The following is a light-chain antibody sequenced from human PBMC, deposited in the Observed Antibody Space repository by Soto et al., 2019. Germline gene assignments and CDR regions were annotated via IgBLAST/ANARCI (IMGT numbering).Light chain of an antibody. CDR1: QSVSIN. Sequence: EIVMTQSPATLSVSPGERATLSCRASQSVSINLAWYQQKPGQTPKLLIYVASTRATGIPSRFSGSGSATVFTLTISSLQSEDFAVYYCQQYNVWPLTFGGGTKVEFK. V-gene: IGKV3-15*01. J-gene: IGKJ4*01. CDR2: VAS. CDR3: QQYNVWPLT.